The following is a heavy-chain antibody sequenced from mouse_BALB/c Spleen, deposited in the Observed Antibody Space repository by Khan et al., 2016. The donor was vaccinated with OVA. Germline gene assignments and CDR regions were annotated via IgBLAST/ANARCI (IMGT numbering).Heavy chain of an antibody. CDR2: IAPAHGNT. CDR3: AQPTYDARDFEV. V-gene: IGHV14-3*02. D-gene: IGHD2-3*01. CDR1: GFNIKDTY. J-gene: IGHJ1*01. Sequence: VQLQQSGAELVKPGASVKLSCTASGFNIKDTYLHWVKQRPEQGLEWIGRIAPAHGNTKYDPTFHGKATISADTSSNTSYLQLNSLTSEDTAVYYCAQPTYDARDFEVWGAGTTVTVSS.